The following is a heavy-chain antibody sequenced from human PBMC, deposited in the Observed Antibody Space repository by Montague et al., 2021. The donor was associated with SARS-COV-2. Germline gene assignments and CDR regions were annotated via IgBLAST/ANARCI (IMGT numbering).Heavy chain of an antibody. V-gene: IGHV4-61*02. CDR3: ARRIDYYGIDV. Sequence: TLSLTCTVSGDSISSAGHYWSWMRQPAGKRLEWIGRIDPSGITQYISSLKSRVTISVDTSRNQFSLKLSSVTAADTAVYYCARRIDYYGIDVWGQGTTVTVSS. J-gene: IGHJ6*02. CDR2: IDPSGIT. D-gene: IGHD1-26*01. CDR1: GDSISSAGHY.